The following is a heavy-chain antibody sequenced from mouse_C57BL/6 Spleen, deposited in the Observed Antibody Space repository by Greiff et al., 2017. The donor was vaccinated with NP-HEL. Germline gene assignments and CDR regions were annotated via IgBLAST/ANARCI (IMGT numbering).Heavy chain of an antibody. CDR1: GYTFTSYW. CDR3: AIEEGYYAMDY. V-gene: IGHV1-74*01. Sequence: QVQLQQPGAELVKPGASVKVSCKASGYTFTSYWMHWVKQRPGQGLEWIGRIHPSDSDTNYNQKFKGKATLTVDKSSSTAYMQLSSLTSEDSAVYYCAIEEGYYAMDYWGQGTSVTVSS. J-gene: IGHJ4*01. CDR2: IHPSDSDT.